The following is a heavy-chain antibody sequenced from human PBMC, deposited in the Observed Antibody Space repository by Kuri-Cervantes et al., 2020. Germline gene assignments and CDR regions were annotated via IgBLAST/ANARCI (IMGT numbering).Heavy chain of an antibody. D-gene: IGHD3-10*01. Sequence: GGSLRLSCAASGFTFSSYAMHWVRQAPGKGLEWVAVISYDGSNKYYADSVKGRFTISRDNSKNTLYLQMNSLRAEDTAVYYCARGARGYYGSGSYSRWYFDLWGRGTLVTVSS. CDR3: ARGARGYYGSGSYSRWYFDL. J-gene: IGHJ2*01. V-gene: IGHV3-30-3*01. CDR2: ISYDGSNK. CDR1: GFTFSSYA.